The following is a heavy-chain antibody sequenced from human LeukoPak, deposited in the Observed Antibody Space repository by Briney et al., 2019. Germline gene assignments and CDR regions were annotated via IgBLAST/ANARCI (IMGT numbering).Heavy chain of an antibody. CDR1: GGSISSYY. CDR2: IYYSGST. D-gene: IGHD4-17*01. V-gene: IGHV4-59*08. CDR3: ARPYDDYGDNWFDP. J-gene: IGHJ5*02. Sequence: SETLSLTCTVSGGSISSYYWSWIRQPPGKGLEWIGYIYYSGSTNYNPSLKSRVTVSVDTSKNQFSLKLSSVTAADTAVYYCARPYDDYGDNWFDPWGQGTLVTVSS.